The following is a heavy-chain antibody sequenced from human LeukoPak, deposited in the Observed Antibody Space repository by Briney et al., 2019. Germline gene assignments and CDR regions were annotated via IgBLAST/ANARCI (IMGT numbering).Heavy chain of an antibody. V-gene: IGHV3-30*04. CDR3: AKDVLWFGESPSDY. J-gene: IGHJ4*02. CDR1: GFTFSSYA. D-gene: IGHD3-10*01. Sequence: RTGGSLRLSCAASGFTFSSYAMHWVRQAPGKGLEWVAVISYDGSNKYYADSVKGRFTISRDNSKNTLYLQMNSLRAEDTAVYYCAKDVLWFGESPSDYWGQGTLVTVSS. CDR2: ISYDGSNK.